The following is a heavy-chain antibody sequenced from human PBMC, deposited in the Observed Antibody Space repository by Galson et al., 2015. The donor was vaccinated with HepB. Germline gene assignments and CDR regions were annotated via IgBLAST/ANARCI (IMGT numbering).Heavy chain of an antibody. CDR1: GFIFSNYG. Sequence: SLRLSCAASGFIFSNYGMHWVRQAPGKGLEWVALISHDKRNKYYSDSVEGRFTVSRDNFKNTLHLQMNSLRAEDTAVYYCAKEFPPYYGFWSGHQKWGQGTQVTVS. CDR3: AKEFPPYYGFWSGHQK. J-gene: IGHJ4*02. D-gene: IGHD3-3*01. V-gene: IGHV3-30*18. CDR2: ISHDKRNK.